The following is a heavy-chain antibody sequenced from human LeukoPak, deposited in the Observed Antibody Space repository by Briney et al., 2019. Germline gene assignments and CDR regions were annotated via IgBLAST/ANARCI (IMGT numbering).Heavy chain of an antibody. CDR3: ARDGGIAALYYYYYMDV. CDR2: IIPILGIA. Sequence: SVKVSCKASGGTFSSYTISWVRQAPGQGLEWMGRIIPILGIANYAQKFQGRVTITADKSTSTAYMELSSLRSEDTAVYYCARDGGIAALYYYYYMDVWGKRTTVTVSS. J-gene: IGHJ6*03. D-gene: IGHD6-6*01. V-gene: IGHV1-69*04. CDR1: GGTFSSYT.